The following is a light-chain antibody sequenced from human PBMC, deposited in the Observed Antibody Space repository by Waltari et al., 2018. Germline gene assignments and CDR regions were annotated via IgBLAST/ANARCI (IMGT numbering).Light chain of an antibody. Sequence: EIVLTQSPATLSLSPGERATLSCRASQSVSQHLAWFQQKPGQAPRLLIYEASRRATGIPTRFSGSGSATDFTLTISSLEPEDFAVYYCQQRSNWLFTFGPGTKVEIK. V-gene: IGKV3-11*01. J-gene: IGKJ3*01. CDR2: EAS. CDR3: QQRSNWLFT. CDR1: QSVSQH.